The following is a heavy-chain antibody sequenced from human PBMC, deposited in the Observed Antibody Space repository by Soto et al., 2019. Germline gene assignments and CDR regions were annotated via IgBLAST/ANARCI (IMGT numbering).Heavy chain of an antibody. J-gene: IGHJ5*02. CDR2: IIPMYGTG. V-gene: IGHV1-69*13. Sequence: SVKVSCKASGDTFSSYAISWLRPAPGQGLEWMGGIIPMYGTGNYAQEFQDRVNITADESTSTVYMELSGLRSEDTAVYYCARAFDTSGYLNWYGPWGQGTLVTVSS. CDR1: GDTFSSYA. CDR3: ARAFDTSGYLNWYGP. D-gene: IGHD3-22*01.